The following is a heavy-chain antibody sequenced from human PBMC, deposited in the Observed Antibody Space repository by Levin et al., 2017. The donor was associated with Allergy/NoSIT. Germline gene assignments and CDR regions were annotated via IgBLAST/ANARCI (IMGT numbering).Heavy chain of an antibody. J-gene: IGHJ3*02. Sequence: QLGESLKISCAASGFTFSHDAMNWVRQAPGKGLEWVSYISSGSGTIHYVDSVKGRFTISRDNAKNSLYLQMNSLRAEDTALYYCARSHYDTLTGSADAFDIWGQGTKVTVSS. CDR1: GFTFSHDA. D-gene: IGHD3-9*01. V-gene: IGHV3-48*01. CDR2: ISSGSGTI. CDR3: ARSHYDTLTGSADAFDI.